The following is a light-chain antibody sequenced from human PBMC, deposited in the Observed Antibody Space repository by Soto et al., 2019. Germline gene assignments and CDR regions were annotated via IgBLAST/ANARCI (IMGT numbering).Light chain of an antibody. V-gene: IGLV2-23*02. CDR3: CSYAGDTTFFV. CDR2: EVN. Sequence: QSVLTQPASMSGSPRQSITISCTGTSSDVGSYYPVSWFQQHPGKAPKLIIYEVNKRPSGVSDRFSGSKSGNTASLTISGLQAADEAEYYCCSYAGDTTFFVFGTGTKVTVL. CDR1: SSDVGSYYP. J-gene: IGLJ1*01.